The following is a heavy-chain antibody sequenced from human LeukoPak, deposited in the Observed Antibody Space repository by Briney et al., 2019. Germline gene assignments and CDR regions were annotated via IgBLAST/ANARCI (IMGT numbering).Heavy chain of an antibody. CDR2: IIPILGIA. Sequence: SVKVSCKASGGTFSSYTISWVRQAPGQGLEWMGRIIPILGIANYAQKFQGRVTITADKSTSTAYMELSSLRSEDTAVYYCAAKYCTNGVCYGAFDIWGQGTMVTVSS. CDR1: GGTFSSYT. V-gene: IGHV1-69*02. D-gene: IGHD2-8*01. CDR3: AAKYCTNGVCYGAFDI. J-gene: IGHJ3*02.